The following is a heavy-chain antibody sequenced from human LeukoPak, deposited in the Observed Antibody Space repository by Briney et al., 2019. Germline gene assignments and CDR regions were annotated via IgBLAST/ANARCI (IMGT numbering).Heavy chain of an antibody. Sequence: GGSLRLSCAASGFTFSSYGMHWVRQAPGKGLEWVAVIWYDGSNKYYADSAKGRFTISRDNSKNTLYLQMNSLRAEDTAVYYCARDRRVIGPIEYWGQGTLVTVSS. J-gene: IGHJ4*02. CDR2: IWYDGSNK. V-gene: IGHV3-33*01. CDR3: ARDRRVIGPIEY. CDR1: GFTFSSYG. D-gene: IGHD2-21*01.